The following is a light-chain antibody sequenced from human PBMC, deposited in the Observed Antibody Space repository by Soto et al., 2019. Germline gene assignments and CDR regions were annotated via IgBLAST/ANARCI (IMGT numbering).Light chain of an antibody. Sequence: QSVLTQPLSASGTPGQRVTISCSGGISNIGSDPVYWHQHLPGTAPKLLVYRNNRRPSGVPDRFSDSKSGTSAFLAISGLRSEDEADYYCAAWDDRLSPYVFGTGTKATVL. CDR2: RNN. V-gene: IGLV1-47*01. CDR1: ISNIGSDP. J-gene: IGLJ1*01. CDR3: AAWDDRLSPYV.